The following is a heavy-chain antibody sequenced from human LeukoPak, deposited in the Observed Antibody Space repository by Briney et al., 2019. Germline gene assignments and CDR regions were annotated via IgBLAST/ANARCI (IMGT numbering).Heavy chain of an antibody. CDR1: GGSISSGSYY. V-gene: IGHV4-61*02. CDR3: AVCGGDCDYYYYYMDV. CDR2: IYTSGST. J-gene: IGHJ6*03. Sequence: SETLSLTCTVSGGSISSGSYYWSWIRQPAGKGLEWLGRIYTSGSTNYNPSLKSRVTISVDTSKNQFSLKLSSVTAADTAVYYCAVCGGDCDYYYYYMDVWGKGTTVTVSS. D-gene: IGHD2-21*02.